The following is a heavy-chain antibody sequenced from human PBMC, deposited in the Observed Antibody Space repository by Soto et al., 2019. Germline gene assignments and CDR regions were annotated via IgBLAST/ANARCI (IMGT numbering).Heavy chain of an antibody. D-gene: IGHD2-21*02. CDR3: ASATVVTATFDF. Sequence: EVQLVESGGGLVKPGGSLTLSCAASGFAFRNYNMNWVRQAPGKGLEWVASISSGSSNIYYADSVKGRFTISRDNAKNSLYLQMDSLRAEDSAVYYCASATVVTATFDFWGQGTLVTVSS. CDR2: ISSGSSNI. J-gene: IGHJ4*02. CDR1: GFAFRNYN. V-gene: IGHV3-21*01.